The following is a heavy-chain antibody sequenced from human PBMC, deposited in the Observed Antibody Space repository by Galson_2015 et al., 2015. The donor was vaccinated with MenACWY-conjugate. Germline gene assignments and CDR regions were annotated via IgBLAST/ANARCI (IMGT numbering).Heavy chain of an antibody. V-gene: IGHV3-13*01. D-gene: IGHD6-19*01. CDR2: IGVGGDT. J-gene: IGHJ4*02. CDR1: AFTFSYYD. CDR3: AREVRKDYSSGWDLDF. Sequence: SLRLSCAASAFTFSYYDMHWVRQATGQGLEWVSAIGVGGDTYYLDSVKGRFTISRENAKNSLYLQMNSLRAEDTAVYYCAREVRKDYSSGWDLDFWGQGIMVTVSS.